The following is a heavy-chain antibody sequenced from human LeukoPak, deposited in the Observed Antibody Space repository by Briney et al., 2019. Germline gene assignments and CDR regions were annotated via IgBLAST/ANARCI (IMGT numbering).Heavy chain of an antibody. CDR3: ARMVTGP. J-gene: IGHJ5*02. CDR1: GGSISSSDSS. V-gene: IGHV4-61*08. D-gene: IGHD5-18*01. Sequence: SETLSLTCTVSGGSISSSDSSWSWIRQPPGKGLEWIGCIYYSGRTNYNPSLKSRVTISVDTSKKQFSLKLSSVTAADTAVYYCARMVTGPWGQGTLVTVSS. CDR2: IYYSGRT.